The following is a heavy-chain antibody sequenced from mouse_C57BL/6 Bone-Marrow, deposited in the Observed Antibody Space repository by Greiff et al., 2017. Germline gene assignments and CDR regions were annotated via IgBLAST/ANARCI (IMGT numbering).Heavy chain of an antibody. Sequence: QVQLQQSGAELVKPGASVKISCKASGYAFSSYWMNWVKQRPGKGLEWIGQIYPGDGDTNYNGKFKGKATLTADKSSSTAYMQLSSLTSEDSAVYFWARKEYYGSSYWYFDVWGTGTTVTVSS. J-gene: IGHJ1*03. CDR2: IYPGDGDT. V-gene: IGHV1-80*01. D-gene: IGHD1-1*01. CDR1: GYAFSSYW. CDR3: ARKEYYGSSYWYFDV.